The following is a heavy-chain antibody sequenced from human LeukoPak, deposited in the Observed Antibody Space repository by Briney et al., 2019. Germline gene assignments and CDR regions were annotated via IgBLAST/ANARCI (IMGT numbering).Heavy chain of an antibody. CDR3: ARGGSTNHLDTLDI. CDR1: GFTFSSYA. J-gene: IGHJ3*02. D-gene: IGHD2-2*01. CDR2: IWHDGGHK. V-gene: IGHV3-33*08. Sequence: GGSLRLSCAASGFTFSSYAMHWVRQAPGKGLEWVAVIWHDGGHKYYEDSVKGRFTISRDNSKNTLYLQMNSLRTDDTAVYYCARGGSTNHLDTLDIWGQGTMVTVSS.